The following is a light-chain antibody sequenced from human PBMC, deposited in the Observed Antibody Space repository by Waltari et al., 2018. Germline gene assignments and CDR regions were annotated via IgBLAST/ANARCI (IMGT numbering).Light chain of an antibody. CDR1: QSVLYSATNKNY. CDR2: WAS. V-gene: IGKV4-1*01. CDR3: QQYYSTPPLT. Sequence: DIVMTQSPDSVAVSLGERATIHCKSSQSVLYSATNKNYLAWYQQKPGQPPKLLIYWASTRESGVPDRFSGSGSGTDFTLTISSLQAEDVAVYYCQQYYSTPPLTFGGGTKVEIK. J-gene: IGKJ4*01.